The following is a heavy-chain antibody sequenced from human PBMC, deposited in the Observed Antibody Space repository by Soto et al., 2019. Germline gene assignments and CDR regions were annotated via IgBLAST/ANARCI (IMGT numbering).Heavy chain of an antibody. J-gene: IGHJ6*02. V-gene: IGHV3-30*18. D-gene: IGHD6-13*01. CDR2: ISYDGSNK. Sequence: GGSLRLSXAASGFTFSSYGMHWVRQAPGKGLEWVAVISYDGSNKYYADSVKGRFTISRDNSKNTLYLQMNSLRAEDTAVYYCAKDLEAEAAAGEYYYGMDVWGQGTTVTVSS. CDR1: GFTFSSYG. CDR3: AKDLEAEAAAGEYYYGMDV.